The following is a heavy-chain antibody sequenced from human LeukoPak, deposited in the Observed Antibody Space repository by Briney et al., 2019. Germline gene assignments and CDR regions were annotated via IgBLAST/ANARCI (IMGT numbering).Heavy chain of an antibody. Sequence: SGGSLRLSCAASGFTFSSYAMSWVRQAPGKGLEWVSAISGSGGGTYYADSVKGRFTISRDNSENTLYLQMNSLRAEDTAVYYCAKDPITMIVVVITYFDYWGQGTLVTVSS. D-gene: IGHD3-22*01. J-gene: IGHJ4*02. CDR3: AKDPITMIVVVITYFDY. V-gene: IGHV3-23*01. CDR2: ISGSGGGT. CDR1: GFTFSSYA.